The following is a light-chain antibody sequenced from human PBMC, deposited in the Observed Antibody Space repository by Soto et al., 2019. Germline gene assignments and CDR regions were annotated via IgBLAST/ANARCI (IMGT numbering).Light chain of an antibody. J-gene: IGKJ4*01. CDR3: QQYGSSPPVT. CDR1: QNVANY. V-gene: IGKV3-20*01. CDR2: GAS. Sequence: EIVLTQSPATLSLSPGERATLSCRASQNVANYLDWYQQKPGQAPRLLIYGASTRATGIPARFSGSGSGTDFTLTISRLEPEDFAVYYCQQYGSSPPVTFGGGTKVDIK.